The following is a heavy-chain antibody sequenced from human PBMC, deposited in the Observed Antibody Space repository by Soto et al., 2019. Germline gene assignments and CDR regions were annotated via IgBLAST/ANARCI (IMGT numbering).Heavy chain of an antibody. J-gene: IGHJ3*02. Sequence: ASVKVSCKASGYTFTGYYMHWVRQAPGQGLEWMGWINPNSGGTNYAQKFQGWVTMTRDTSISTAYMELSRLRSDDTAVCYCAKEGVSLTEHSTFDDPFDIWGQGTMVTVSS. CDR1: GYTFTGYY. CDR2: INPNSGGT. D-gene: IGHD3-9*01. V-gene: IGHV1-2*04. CDR3: AKEGVSLTEHSTFDDPFDI.